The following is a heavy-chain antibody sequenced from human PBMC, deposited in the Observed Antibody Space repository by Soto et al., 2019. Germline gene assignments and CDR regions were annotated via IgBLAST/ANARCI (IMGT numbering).Heavy chain of an antibody. CDR1: GYTYTSYG. J-gene: IGHJ3*02. CDR3: ARDRGYSYGSDAFDI. CDR2: ISAYNGNT. V-gene: IGHV1-18*01. D-gene: IGHD5-18*01. Sequence: ASVKVSCKASGYTYTSYGISWVRQAHGQGLEWMGWISAYNGNTNYAQKLQGRVTMTTDTSTSTAYMELRSLRSDDTAVYYCARDRGYSYGSDAFDIWGQGTMVTVSS.